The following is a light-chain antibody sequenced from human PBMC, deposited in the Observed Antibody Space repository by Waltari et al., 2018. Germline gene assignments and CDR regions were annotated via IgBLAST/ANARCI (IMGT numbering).Light chain of an antibody. CDR2: KAS. J-gene: IGKJ1*01. CDR3: QQYNSYSWT. Sequence: DIQMTQSPSTLSASVGDRVNITCRASQSISSWLAWYQQKPGKAPKLLIYKASSLESGVPSRFSGSGSGTEFTLIINSLQPDDFATYYCQQYNSYSWTFGQGTKVEIK. V-gene: IGKV1-5*03. CDR1: QSISSW.